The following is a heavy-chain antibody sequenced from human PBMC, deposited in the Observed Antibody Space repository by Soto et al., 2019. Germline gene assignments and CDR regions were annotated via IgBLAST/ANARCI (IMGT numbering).Heavy chain of an antibody. Sequence: GGSLRLSCAASGFTFSSYAVTWVRQAPEKGLEWVSTISGGGDRTYFADSVKGRFTISRDNSKNTVYLQMNRLRAEDTAIYYCAKAGCTTTSCFPSYYAMDVWGQGTTVTVSS. CDR1: GFTFSSYA. CDR3: AKAGCTTTSCFPSYYAMDV. V-gene: IGHV3-23*01. CDR2: ISGGGDRT. J-gene: IGHJ6*02. D-gene: IGHD2-2*01.